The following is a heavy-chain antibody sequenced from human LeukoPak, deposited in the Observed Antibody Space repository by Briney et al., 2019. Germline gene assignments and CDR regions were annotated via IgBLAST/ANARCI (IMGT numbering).Heavy chain of an antibody. V-gene: IGHV4-34*01. D-gene: IGHD6-13*01. J-gene: IGHJ5*02. Sequence: SETLSLTCAVYGGSFSGYYWSWIRQPPGKGLEWIGEINHSGSTNYNPSLKSRVTISVDTSKNQFSLKLSSVTAADTAVYYCARLVTAGTGKQNWFDPWGQGTLVTVSS. CDR1: GGSFSGYY. CDR2: INHSGST. CDR3: ARLVTAGTGKQNWFDP.